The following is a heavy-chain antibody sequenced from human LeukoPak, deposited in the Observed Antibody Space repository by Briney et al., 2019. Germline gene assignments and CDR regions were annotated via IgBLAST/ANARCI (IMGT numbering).Heavy chain of an antibody. Sequence: SVKVSCKASGGTFSSYAISWVRQAPGQGLEWMGGIIPIFGTANYAQKFQGRVTITTDESTSTAYMELSSLRSEDTAVYYCARDSFSMVRGVIFGFWGQGILVTVSS. V-gene: IGHV1-69*05. D-gene: IGHD3-10*01. J-gene: IGHJ4*02. CDR2: IIPIFGTA. CDR1: GGTFSSYA. CDR3: ARDSFSMVRGVIFGF.